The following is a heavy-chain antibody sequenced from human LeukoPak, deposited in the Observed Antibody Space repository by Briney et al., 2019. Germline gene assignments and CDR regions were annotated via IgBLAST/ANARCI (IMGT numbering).Heavy chain of an antibody. J-gene: IGHJ6*03. CDR1: GYTLSELS. Sequence: ASVKVSCKVSGYTLSELSMHWVRQAPGKGLEWVGGFDPEDGETIYAQKLQGRVTMTTDTSTSTAYMELRSLRSDDTAVYYCARLGGSYAYYYYYYYMDVWGKGTTVTVSS. V-gene: IGHV1-24*01. CDR2: FDPEDGET. CDR3: ARLGGSYAYYYYYYYMDV. D-gene: IGHD1-26*01.